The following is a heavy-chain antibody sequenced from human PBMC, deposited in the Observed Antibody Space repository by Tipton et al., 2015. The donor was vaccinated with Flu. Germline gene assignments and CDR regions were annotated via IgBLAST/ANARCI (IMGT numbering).Heavy chain of an antibody. CDR2: IYYSGNT. Sequence: TLSLTCTVSGGSISSSSYYWGWIRQPPGKGLEWIGSIYYSGNTYYNPSLKSRFTISVDTSKNQFSLKLSSVTAADTAVYYCARDGFITMIVVVTPGAFDIWGQGTMVTVSS. CDR1: GGSISSSSYY. J-gene: IGHJ3*02. D-gene: IGHD3-22*01. CDR3: ARDGFITMIVVVTPGAFDI. V-gene: IGHV4-39*07.